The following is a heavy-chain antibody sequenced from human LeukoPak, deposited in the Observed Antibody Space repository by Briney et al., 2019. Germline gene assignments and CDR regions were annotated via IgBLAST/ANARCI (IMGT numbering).Heavy chain of an antibody. CDR2: IWSDGSNQ. V-gene: IGHV3-33*03. CDR1: GFTFSRYG. Sequence: GGSLRLSCAASGFTFSRYGMHWVRQAPGKGLEWVAVIWSDGSNQSYVDSVKGRFPISRDNYKKTLSLQMNSLRADDTAIYYCAKSGAMDVWGKGTTVTVSS. J-gene: IGHJ6*03. D-gene: IGHD3-10*01. CDR3: AKSGAMDV.